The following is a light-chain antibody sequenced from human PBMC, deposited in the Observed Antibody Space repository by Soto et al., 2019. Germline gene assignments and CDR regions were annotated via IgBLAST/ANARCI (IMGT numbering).Light chain of an antibody. V-gene: IGKV3-15*01. CDR3: QQYENYWT. J-gene: IGKJ1*01. Sequence: EIVLTQTPVTLSVSPGDRATLSCRASQSVSSNLAWYQQRPGQPPRLLIYGAVSRATGVPARFSGSGFETEFTLTISSLQSDDCATYYCQQYENYWTFGQGTRVEIK. CDR1: QSVSSN. CDR2: GAV.